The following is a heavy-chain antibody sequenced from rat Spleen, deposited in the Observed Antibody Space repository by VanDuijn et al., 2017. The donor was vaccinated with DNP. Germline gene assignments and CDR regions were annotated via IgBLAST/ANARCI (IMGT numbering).Heavy chain of an antibody. V-gene: IGHV5S13*01. Sequence: EVQLVESGGGLVQPGRSLKLSCAASGFTFSNYGMAWVRQAPTKGLEWVASIGTDGNNNDFRDSVKGRFTISRDNAENTVYLQMNSLRSEDTATYFCASWSPIAPISTSNYWGQGVMVTVSS. D-gene: IGHD1-2*01. CDR2: IGTDGNNN. CDR1: GFTFSNYG. J-gene: IGHJ2*01. CDR3: ASWSPIAPISTSNY.